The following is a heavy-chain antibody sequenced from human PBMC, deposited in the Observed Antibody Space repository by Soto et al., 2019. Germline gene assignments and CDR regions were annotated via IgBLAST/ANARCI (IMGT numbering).Heavy chain of an antibody. Sequence: QVQLVESGGGVVQPGRSLRLSCAASGFNFSSYAMHWVRQAPGKGLEWVAVISYDGRNKYYADSVKGRFTISRDNSKNTLYLQMNSLRAEDTAVYYFASHYWGQGTLVTVSS. V-gene: IGHV3-30*04. J-gene: IGHJ4*02. CDR2: ISYDGRNK. CDR1: GFNFSSYA. CDR3: ASHY.